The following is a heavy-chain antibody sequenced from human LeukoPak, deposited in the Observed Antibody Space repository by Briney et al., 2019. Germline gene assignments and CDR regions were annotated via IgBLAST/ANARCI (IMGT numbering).Heavy chain of an antibody. J-gene: IGHJ3*02. Sequence: SETLSLTCTVSGVSITKDCYSWTWIRQPPGKGLEWIGDISYSGTTKYKPSLKRRLTISGDVSKNQFSLKLTSVTAADTAVYYCARDVVLTSSPDAFDIWGQGTMVTVSS. CDR2: ISYSGTT. CDR3: ARDVVLTSSPDAFDI. CDR1: GVSITKDCYS. V-gene: IGHV4-31*03. D-gene: IGHD2-21*02.